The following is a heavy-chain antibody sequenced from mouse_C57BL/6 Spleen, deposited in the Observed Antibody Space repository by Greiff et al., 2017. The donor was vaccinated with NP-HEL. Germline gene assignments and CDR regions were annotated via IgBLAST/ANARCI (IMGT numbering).Heavy chain of an antibody. CDR3: ASDGFLYHFAIDY. D-gene: IGHD1-1*01. J-gene: IGHJ4*01. CDR2: INPSSGNN. Sequence: QVQLQQSGAELVKPGASVKLSCKASGFTFTSYWMHWVKQRPGQGLEWIGYINPSSGNNKYTEKFKDKATLTADNSSRTSYMQLSSLTYEDSAVYYCASDGFLYHFAIDYWGQGATVTVSS. CDR1: GFTFTSYW. V-gene: IGHV1-7*01.